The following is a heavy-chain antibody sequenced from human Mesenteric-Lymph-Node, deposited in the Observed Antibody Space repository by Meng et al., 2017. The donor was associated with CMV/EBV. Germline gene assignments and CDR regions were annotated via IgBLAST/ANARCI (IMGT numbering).Heavy chain of an antibody. V-gene: IGHV1-69*02. CDR1: FNSYI. CDR2: IIPGLGIT. J-gene: IGHJ2*01. Sequence: FNSYIIRWVRQAPGQGLEWMGGIIPGLGITNYAQKFQGRVTLTADESTRTAYMELSNLRSEDTAVFFCATSPCTSSRCYTSYWYFDLWGLGTLVTVSS. CDR3: ATSPCTSSRCYTSYWYFDL. D-gene: IGHD2-2*02.